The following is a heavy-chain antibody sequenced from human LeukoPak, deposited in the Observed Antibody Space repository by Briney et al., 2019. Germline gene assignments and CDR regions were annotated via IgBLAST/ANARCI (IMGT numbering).Heavy chain of an antibody. CDR3: ARRYYYDSIGYYWAHDAFDI. CDR1: GYSFTSHW. J-gene: IGHJ3*02. Sequence: GESLKISCKGSGYSFTSHWIGWVRQMPGKGLEWMGIIYPGDSETRYSPSFQGQVTISADKSISTAYLQWSSLKASDTAMYYCARRYYYDSIGYYWAHDAFDIWGQGTMVTVSS. V-gene: IGHV5-51*01. CDR2: IYPGDSET. D-gene: IGHD3-22*01.